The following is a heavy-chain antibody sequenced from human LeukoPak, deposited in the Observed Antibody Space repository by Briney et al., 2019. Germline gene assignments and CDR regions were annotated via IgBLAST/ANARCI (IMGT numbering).Heavy chain of an antibody. J-gene: IGHJ4*02. CDR1: GYTFTNYT. Sequence: GASVKVSCKASGYTFTNYTVTWVRQAPGQGLEWMGWISAYNGNTNYAQKLQGRVTMTTDTSTNTAYMELRSLRSDDTAVYYCARSVNSYGFNGGFDYWGQGTLVTVSS. CDR3: ARSVNSYGFNGGFDY. V-gene: IGHV1-18*01. CDR2: ISAYNGNT. D-gene: IGHD5-18*01.